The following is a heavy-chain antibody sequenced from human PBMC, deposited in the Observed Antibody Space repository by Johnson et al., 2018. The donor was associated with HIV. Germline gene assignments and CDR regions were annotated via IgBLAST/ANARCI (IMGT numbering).Heavy chain of an antibody. Sequence: VQLVESGGGLVQPGGSLRLSCAASGFTFDDYGMSWVRQAPGKGLEWVSGVNWNGDSTGYADSVKGRFSISRDNSKNTLYLQMNSLRAEDTAVYYCAKDQWSSSWTNDAFDFWGQGTMVTVSS. D-gene: IGHD6-13*01. V-gene: IGHV3-20*04. CDR3: AKDQWSSSWTNDAFDF. J-gene: IGHJ3*01. CDR2: VNWNGDST. CDR1: GFTFDDYG.